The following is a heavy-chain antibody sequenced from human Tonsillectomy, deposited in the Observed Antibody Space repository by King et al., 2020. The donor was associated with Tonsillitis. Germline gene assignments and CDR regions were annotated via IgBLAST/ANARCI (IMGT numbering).Heavy chain of an antibody. V-gene: IGHV1-8*01. CDR2: MNPKSGNI. CDR3: ARKRGSGSSDY. J-gene: IGHJ4*02. Sequence: VQLVESGAEVKKPGASVKVSCKASGYTFITYDINWVRQAPGQGLEWMGWMNPKSGNIGYAQKFQGRVTMTRDTSISTAYMELSSLRSEDTAVYYCARKRGSGSSDYWGQGTLVTVSS. D-gene: IGHD3-10*01. CDR1: GYTFITYD.